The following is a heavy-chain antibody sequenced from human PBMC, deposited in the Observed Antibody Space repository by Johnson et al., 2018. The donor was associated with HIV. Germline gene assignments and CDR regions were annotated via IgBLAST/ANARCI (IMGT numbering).Heavy chain of an antibody. J-gene: IGHJ3*02. V-gene: IGHV3-30*04. D-gene: IGHD2/OR15-2a*01. Sequence: QVQLVESGGGVVQPGESLRLSCRTFGFTFSSYAMHWVRQAPGKGLEWVAVISYDGSNKYYADSVKGRFTISRDNSKNTLYLQMNSLRAEDTAVYYCARDFHEAGSNAFDIWGQGTMVTVSS. CDR1: GFTFSSYA. CDR2: ISYDGSNK. CDR3: ARDFHEAGSNAFDI.